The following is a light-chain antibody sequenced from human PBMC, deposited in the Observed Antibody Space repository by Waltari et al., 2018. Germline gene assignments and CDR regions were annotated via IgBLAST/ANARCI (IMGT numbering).Light chain of an antibody. CDR2: ATS. J-gene: IGKJ2*01. CDR1: CSIGRY. CDR3: QQSYTSPYT. Sequence: DIQMTQSPSPLSASLGNRVTITCRASCSIGRYLNWYQQRPGKAPRLLIYATSNLQSGAPSRFSGSGPGTAFTLTISSLQPEDSATYFCQQSYTSPYTFGQGT. V-gene: IGKV1-39*01.